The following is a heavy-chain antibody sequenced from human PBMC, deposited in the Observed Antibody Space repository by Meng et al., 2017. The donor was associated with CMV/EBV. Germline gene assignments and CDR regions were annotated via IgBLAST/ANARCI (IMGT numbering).Heavy chain of an antibody. CDR2: IIPILGIA. J-gene: IGHJ6*02. V-gene: IGHV1-69*02. CDR3: AKGNIVAAYYNYGMDV. Sequence: SVKVSCKASGGTFSSYTISWVRQAPGQGLEWMGRIIPILGIANYAQKFQGRVTITADKSTSTAYMELSSLRSEDTAVYYCAKGNIVAAYYNYGMDVWGQGTTVTVSS. D-gene: IGHD5-12*01. CDR1: GGTFSSYT.